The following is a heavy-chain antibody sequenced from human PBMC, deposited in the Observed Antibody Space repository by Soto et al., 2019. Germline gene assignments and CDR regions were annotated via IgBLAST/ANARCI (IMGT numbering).Heavy chain of an antibody. V-gene: IGHV1-69*02. D-gene: IGHD5-12*01. J-gene: IGHJ6*03. CDR2: IIPILGIA. CDR1: GGTFSSYT. CDR3: ATSLIVATRSFPAYYYYYLDV. Sequence: QVQLVQSGAEVKKPGSSVKVSCKASGGTFSSYTISWVRQAPGQGLEWMGRIIPILGIANYAQKFQGRVTIPADKSTSTAYMELSSLRSKDTAVYYCATSLIVATRSFPAYYYYYLDVWGKGTTVTVSS.